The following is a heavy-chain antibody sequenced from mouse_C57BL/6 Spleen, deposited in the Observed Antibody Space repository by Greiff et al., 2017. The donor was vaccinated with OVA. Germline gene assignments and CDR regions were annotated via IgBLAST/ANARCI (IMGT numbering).Heavy chain of an antibody. Sequence: VQLQQSGPELVKPGASVKISCKASGYAFSSSWMNWVKQRPGKGLEWIGRIYPGDGDTNYNGKFKGKATLTADKSSSTAYMQLSSLTSEDSAVDFCARKGDSSGVDYWGQGTTLTVSS. J-gene: IGHJ2*01. CDR2: IYPGDGDT. D-gene: IGHD3-2*02. CDR1: GYAFSSSW. CDR3: ARKGDSSGVDY. V-gene: IGHV1-82*01.